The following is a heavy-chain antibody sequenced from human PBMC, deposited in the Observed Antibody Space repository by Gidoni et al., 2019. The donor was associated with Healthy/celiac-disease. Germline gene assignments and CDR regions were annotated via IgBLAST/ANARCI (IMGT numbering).Heavy chain of an antibody. J-gene: IGHJ6*02. CDR3: ATAVPITMVRGEGYYYGMDV. Sequence: EVQLVQSGAEVKKPGATVKISCKVSGYTFTDYYMHWVQQAPGKGLEWMGLVDPEDGEPIYAEKFQGRVTITAETSTDTAYMELSSLRSEDTAVYYCATAVPITMVRGEGYYYGMDVWGQGTTVTVSS. D-gene: IGHD3-10*01. CDR2: VDPEDGEP. CDR1: GYTFTDYY. V-gene: IGHV1-69-2*01.